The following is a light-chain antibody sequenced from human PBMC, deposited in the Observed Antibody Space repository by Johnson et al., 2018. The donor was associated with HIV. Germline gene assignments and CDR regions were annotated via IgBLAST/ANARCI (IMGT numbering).Light chain of an antibody. CDR3: GTWDSSLSAGL. CDR1: SSNIGNNY. J-gene: IGLJ1*01. CDR2: DNN. V-gene: IGLV1-51*01. Sequence: QSVLTQPPSVSAAPGQKVTISCYGSSSNIGNNYVSWYQQLPGTAPKLLIYDNNKRPSGIPDRFSGSKSGTSATLGITVLQTGDEADYYCGTWDSSLSAGLFGTGTKVTVL.